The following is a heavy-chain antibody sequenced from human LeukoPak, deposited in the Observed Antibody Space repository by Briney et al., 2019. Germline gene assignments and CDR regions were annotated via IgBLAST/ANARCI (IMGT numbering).Heavy chain of an antibody. CDR3: ARHPLNYGDLYFDY. CDR1: GGTFSSYA. CDR2: IIPIFGTA. D-gene: IGHD4-17*01. Sequence: SVKISCKASGGTFSSYAISWVRQAPGQGLEWMGGIIPIFGTANYAQKFQGRVTITTDESTSTAYMELSSLRSEDTAVYYCARHPLNYGDLYFDYWGQGTLVTVSS. J-gene: IGHJ4*02. V-gene: IGHV1-69*05.